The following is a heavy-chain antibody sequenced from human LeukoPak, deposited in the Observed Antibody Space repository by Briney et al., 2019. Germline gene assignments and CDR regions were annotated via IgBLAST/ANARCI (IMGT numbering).Heavy chain of an antibody. D-gene: IGHD2-2*01. CDR1: GYTFTSYY. CDR3: ARASSTSLLPFYYYYMDV. CDR2: INPNSGGT. Sequence: ASVKVSCKASGYTFTSYYMHWVRQAPGQGLEWMGWINPNSGGTNYAQKFQGRVTMTRDTSISTAYMELRRLTTDDTAVYYCARASSTSLLPFYYYYMDVWGKGTTVTVSS. J-gene: IGHJ6*03. V-gene: IGHV1-2*02.